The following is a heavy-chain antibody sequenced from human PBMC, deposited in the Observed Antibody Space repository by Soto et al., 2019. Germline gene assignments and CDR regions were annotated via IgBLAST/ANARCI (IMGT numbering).Heavy chain of an antibody. V-gene: IGHV4-59*01. CDR2: ISSSGTV. J-gene: IGHJ6*02. Sequence: SESLSLTCRVSGCSISDYFWTWIRQSPGRGLEWIGYISSSGTVKYNSSLKSRVTISLDRSRNQFSLKLSSVTAADTAVYFCARDRKLELPGNYYYYGMDVWGQGTTVTVSS. CDR1: GCSISDYF. CDR3: ARDRKLELPGNYYYYGMDV. D-gene: IGHD1-7*01.